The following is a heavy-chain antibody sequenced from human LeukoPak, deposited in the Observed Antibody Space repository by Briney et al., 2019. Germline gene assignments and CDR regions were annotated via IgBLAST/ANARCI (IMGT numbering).Heavy chain of an antibody. V-gene: IGHV3-9*01. CDR1: GFTFDDYA. CDR2: ISWNSGSI. D-gene: IGHD6-13*01. Sequence: PGRSLRLSCAASGFTFDDYAMHWVRQAPGKGLEWVSGISWNSGSIGYADSVKGRFTISRDNAKNSLYLQMNSLRAEDTALYYCAKGHSSSWYVRYFDYWGQGTLVTVSS. J-gene: IGHJ4*02. CDR3: AKGHSSSWYVRYFDY.